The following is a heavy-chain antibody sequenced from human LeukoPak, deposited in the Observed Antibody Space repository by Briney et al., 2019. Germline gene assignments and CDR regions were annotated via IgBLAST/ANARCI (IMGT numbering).Heavy chain of an antibody. CDR3: ARALPAGDAFDI. Sequence: GASVKVSCKASGYTFTGFYMHWVRQPPGQGLEWMGWINPNSGCTNYAQKFQGRVTITRDTYINKAYMELNKLRADDTAVYYFARALPAGDAFDIRAQGTMVTVSS. V-gene: IGHV1-2*02. CDR1: GYTFTGFY. CDR2: INPNSGCT. J-gene: IGHJ3*02.